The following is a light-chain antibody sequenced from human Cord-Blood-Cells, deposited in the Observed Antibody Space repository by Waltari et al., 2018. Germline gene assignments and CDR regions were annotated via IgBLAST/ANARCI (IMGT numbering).Light chain of an antibody. J-gene: IGLJ1*01. Sequence: QSVLTQPPSASGTPGQRVTIPSSGRTSTTRSNSVSWYQQHPGTAPKLLTYRNNQRPSGVPDRFSGSKSGTSASRAISGLRSEDEADYYCAAWDDSLSGYVFGTGTKVTVL. CDR1: TSTTRSNS. CDR2: RNN. V-gene: IGLV1-47*01. CDR3: AAWDDSLSGYV.